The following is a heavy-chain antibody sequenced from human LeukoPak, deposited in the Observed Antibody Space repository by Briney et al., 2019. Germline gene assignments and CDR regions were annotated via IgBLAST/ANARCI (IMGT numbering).Heavy chain of an antibody. Sequence: SETLSLTCGVSGGSISGYYWSWIRQPAGKGLEWIGRMDTSGSTDYNPSLKSRVTMSVDTSKNQFSLKLSSVTAADTAVYYCAREMEFIGVYYYDSSGYYFFDYWGQGTLVTVSS. J-gene: IGHJ4*02. V-gene: IGHV4-4*07. D-gene: IGHD3-22*01. CDR2: MDTSGST. CDR1: GGSISGYY. CDR3: AREMEFIGVYYYDSSGYYFFDY.